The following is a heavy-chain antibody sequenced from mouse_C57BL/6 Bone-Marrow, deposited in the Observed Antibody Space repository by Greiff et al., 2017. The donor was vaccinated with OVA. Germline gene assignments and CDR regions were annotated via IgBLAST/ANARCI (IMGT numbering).Heavy chain of an antibody. Sequence: VQLQQPGAELVMPGASVKLSCKASGYTFTSYWMHWVKQRPGQGLEWIGEIDPSDSYTNYNQKFKGKSTLTVDKSSSTAYMQLSSLTSEDSAVYYCARSDYAGVDYWGQGTTLTVSS. V-gene: IGHV1-69*01. J-gene: IGHJ2*01. CDR1: GYTFTSYW. CDR2: IDPSDSYT. CDR3: ARSDYAGVDY. D-gene: IGHD2-4*01.